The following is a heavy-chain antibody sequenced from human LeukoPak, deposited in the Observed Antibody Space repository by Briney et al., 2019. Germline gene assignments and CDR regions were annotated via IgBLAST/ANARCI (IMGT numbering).Heavy chain of an antibody. V-gene: IGHV3-23*01. J-gene: IGHJ6*04. CDR1: GFTFSSYA. Sequence: GGSLRLSCAASGFTFSSYAMSWVRQAPGKGLEWVSAISGSGGSTYYADSVKGRFTISRDNSKNTLSLQMNSLRAEDTAVYYCAKVGCSGGSCSDGLDVWGKGTPVTVSS. CDR3: AKVGCSGGSCSDGLDV. D-gene: IGHD2-15*01. CDR2: ISGSGGST.